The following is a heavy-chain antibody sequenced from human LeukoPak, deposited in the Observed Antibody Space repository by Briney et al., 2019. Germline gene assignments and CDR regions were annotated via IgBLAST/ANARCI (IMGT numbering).Heavy chain of an antibody. CDR1: GYTFTSYD. D-gene: IGHD2-15*01. Sequence: ASEKVSCKASGYTFTSYDINWVRQATGQGLEWMGWMNPNSGNTGYAQKFQGRVTMTRNTSISTAYMELSSLRSEDTAVYYCARRGQDIVVVVAATGWFDPWGQGTLVTVSS. CDR2: MNPNSGNT. CDR3: ARRGQDIVVVVAATGWFDP. V-gene: IGHV1-8*01. J-gene: IGHJ5*02.